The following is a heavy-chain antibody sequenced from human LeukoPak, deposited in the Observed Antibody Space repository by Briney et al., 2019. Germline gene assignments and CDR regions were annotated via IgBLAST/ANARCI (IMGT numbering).Heavy chain of an antibody. D-gene: IGHD3-16*02. CDR2: IKQDGSEK. CDR1: GLTFSSRDW. CDR3: ARDWFTRLGELSPDRAFDY. V-gene: IGHV3-7*03. Sequence: GGSLRLSCVASGLTFSSRDWMTWVRQAPGKGLEWVANIKQDGSEKYYVDSVKGRFTTSRDNAKNSLYLQMSSLRAEDTALYYCARDWFTRLGELSPDRAFDYWGQGTLVTVSS. J-gene: IGHJ4*02.